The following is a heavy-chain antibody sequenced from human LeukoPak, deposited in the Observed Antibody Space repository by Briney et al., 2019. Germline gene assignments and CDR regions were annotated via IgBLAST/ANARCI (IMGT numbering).Heavy chain of an antibody. D-gene: IGHD5-18*01. CDR1: GGSISSSSYY. CDR2: IYYSGST. J-gene: IGHJ3*02. V-gene: IGHV4-39*01. CDR3: ARGGQGDGHSADEAFDI. Sequence: PSETLSLTCTVAGGSISSSSYYWGWIRQPPGKGLEWIGSIYYSGSTYYNPSLKSRVTISVDTSKNQFSLKLSSVTAADTAVYYCARGGQGDGHSADEAFDIWGQGTMVTVS.